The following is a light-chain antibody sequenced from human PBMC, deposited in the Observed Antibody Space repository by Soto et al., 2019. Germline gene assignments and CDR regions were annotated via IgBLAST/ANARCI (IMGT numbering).Light chain of an antibody. Sequence: ETVLTQSPGTVSLSPGERATLSCTTSQTVNSDYLAWYQQKPGQAPRLLIYGVFNMATGIPDRFSGSGSGTYFTLTISGLEPEDSAVYYCQHYDGSPRTFGQGTKLEI. CDR1: QTVNSDY. V-gene: IGKV3-20*01. CDR2: GVF. CDR3: QHYDGSPRT. J-gene: IGKJ2*01.